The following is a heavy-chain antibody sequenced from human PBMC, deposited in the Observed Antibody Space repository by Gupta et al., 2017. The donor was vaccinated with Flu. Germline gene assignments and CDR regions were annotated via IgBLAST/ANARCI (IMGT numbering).Heavy chain of an antibody. CDR2: IIPVFGPT. CDR1: GVTFRSYV. CDR3: ARKGGGHCSGGTCYSFDY. V-gene: IGHV1-69*01. D-gene: IGHD2-15*01. J-gene: IGHJ4*02. Sequence: QVQLVQSGAEVKKPGSSAKVSCKASGVTFRSYVINWVRQAPGQGLEWMGGIIPVFGPTNYAQKFQGRVTITADESTSTAYLELSSLRSEDTAVYYCARKGGGHCSGGTCYSFDYWGQGTLVIVSS.